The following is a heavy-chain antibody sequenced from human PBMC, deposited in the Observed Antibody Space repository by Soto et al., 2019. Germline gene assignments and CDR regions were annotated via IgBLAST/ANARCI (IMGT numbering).Heavy chain of an antibody. Sequence: EVQLVQSGGGLVRPGMSLRLSCAGSGFTFSSYWMHWVRQAPGKGLVWVSSISTDASSTSYADPVKGRFTISRDNAKNTLYLQMNSVRAEDTAVYYCARLPNKSPQNWGQGTLVIVSP. V-gene: IGHV3-74*02. CDR3: ARLPNKSPQN. CDR2: ISTDASST. J-gene: IGHJ1*01. CDR1: GFTFSSYW.